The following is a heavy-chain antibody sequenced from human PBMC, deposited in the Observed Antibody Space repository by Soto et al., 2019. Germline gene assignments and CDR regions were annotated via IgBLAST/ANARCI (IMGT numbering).Heavy chain of an antibody. J-gene: IGHJ3*02. V-gene: IGHV3-23*01. Sequence: GGSLRLSCAASGFTFSSYAMSWVRQAPGKGLEWVSAVSASGPITYYADSVRGRFAISRDNSKNTLYLQMDSLRAEDTAVHYCAKDVDTSSWTGAFDIWGQGTLVTVSS. CDR2: VSASGPIT. CDR3: AKDVDTSSWTGAFDI. D-gene: IGHD6-13*01. CDR1: GFTFSSYA.